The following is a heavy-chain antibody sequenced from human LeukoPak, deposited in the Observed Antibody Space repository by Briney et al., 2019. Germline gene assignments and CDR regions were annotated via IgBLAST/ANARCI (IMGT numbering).Heavy chain of an antibody. CDR2: IYYSGTT. Sequence: GSLRLSCAASGFTFSTYAMSWIRQPPGKGLEYIGYIYYSGTTDYNPSLKSRVTISVDTSKNQFSLKVTSVSAADTAVYYCARIMQTPWGMDVWGQGTTVTVSS. J-gene: IGHJ6*02. CDR3: ARIMQTPWGMDV. D-gene: IGHD4-23*01. V-gene: IGHV4-59*01. CDR1: GFTFSTYA.